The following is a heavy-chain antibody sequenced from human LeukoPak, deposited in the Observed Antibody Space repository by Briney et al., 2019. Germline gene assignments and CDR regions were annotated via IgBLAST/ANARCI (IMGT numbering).Heavy chain of an antibody. CDR1: GFTFDDYA. V-gene: IGHV3-53*01. CDR3: ARRAGAYPHPYDY. J-gene: IGHJ4*02. D-gene: IGHD3-16*01. CDR2: IYSDNT. Sequence: PGGSLRLSCAASGFTFDDYAMHWVRQAPGKGLEWVSFIYSDNTHYSDSVKGRFTISRDNSKNTLYLQMNSLRAEDTAVYYCARRAGAYPHPYDYWGQGTLVTVSS.